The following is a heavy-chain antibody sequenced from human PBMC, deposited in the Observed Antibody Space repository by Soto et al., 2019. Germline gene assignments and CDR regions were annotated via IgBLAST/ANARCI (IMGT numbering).Heavy chain of an antibody. D-gene: IGHD3-3*01. CDR3: AADAPRYDFWSGYPSDYYYYGMDV. CDR1: GFTFTSSA. J-gene: IGHJ6*02. Sequence: SVKVSCKASGFTFTSSAVQWVRQARGQRLEWIGWIVVGSGNTNYAQKFQERVTITRDMSTSTAYMELSSLRSEDTAVYYCAADAPRYDFWSGYPSDYYYYGMDVWGQGTTVTVSS. CDR2: IVVGSGNT. V-gene: IGHV1-58*01.